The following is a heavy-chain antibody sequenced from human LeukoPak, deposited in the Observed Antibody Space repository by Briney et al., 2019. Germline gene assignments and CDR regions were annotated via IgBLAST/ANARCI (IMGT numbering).Heavy chain of an antibody. Sequence: GGSLRLSCAASGFTFTNYVMTWVRQAPGKGLEWVAFIRYDGSNKYYADSVKGRFTISRDNSKNTLYLQMNSLRAEDTAVYYCAKSYSSSRYYYYYMDVWGKGTTVTVSS. CDR2: IRYDGSNK. J-gene: IGHJ6*03. V-gene: IGHV3-30*02. D-gene: IGHD6-13*01. CDR1: GFTFTNYV. CDR3: AKSYSSSRYYYYYMDV.